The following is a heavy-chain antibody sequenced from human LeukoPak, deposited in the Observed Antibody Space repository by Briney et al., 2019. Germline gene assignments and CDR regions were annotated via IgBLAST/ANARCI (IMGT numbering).Heavy chain of an antibody. D-gene: IGHD4-17*01. CDR2: ISSKGGST. CDR1: GFTFSSYA. V-gene: IGHV3-64D*09. J-gene: IGHJ4*02. Sequence: PGGSLRLSCSASGFTFSSYAMHWVRQAPGKGLEYVSAISSKGGSTYYADSVKGRFTISRDNPKNTLYLQMSGLRTEDTDVYYCVKDHGSNGDYGDWFDFWGQGTLVTVSS. CDR3: VKDHGSNGDYGDWFDF.